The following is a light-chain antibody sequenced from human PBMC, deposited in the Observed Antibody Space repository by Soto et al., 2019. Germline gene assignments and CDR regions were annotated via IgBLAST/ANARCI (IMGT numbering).Light chain of an antibody. CDR3: SSYTSSSTVV. CDR1: SSDVGGYNY. CDR2: DVS. V-gene: IGLV2-14*01. Sequence: ALTQPASVSGSPGQSITISCTGTSSDVGGYNYVSWYQQHPGKAPKLMIYDVSNRPSGVSNRFSGSKSGNTASLTISGLHAEDEADYYCSSYTSSSTVVFGGGSKLTVL. J-gene: IGLJ2*01.